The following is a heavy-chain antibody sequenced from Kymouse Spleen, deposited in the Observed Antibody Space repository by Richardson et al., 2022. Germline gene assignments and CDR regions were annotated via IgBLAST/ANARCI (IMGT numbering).Heavy chain of an antibody. D-gene: IGHD4-11,IGHD4-11*01. Sequence: QVQLQESGPGLVKPSETLSLTCTVSGGSISSYYWSWIRQPPGKGLEWIGYIYYSGSTNYNPSLKSRVTISVDTSKNQFSLKLSSVTAADTAVYYCARDNYSNSFDYWGQGTLVTVSS. CDR2: IYYSGST. J-gene: IGHJ4*02. V-gene: IGHV4-59*01. CDR1: GGSISSYY. CDR3: ARDNYSNSFDY.